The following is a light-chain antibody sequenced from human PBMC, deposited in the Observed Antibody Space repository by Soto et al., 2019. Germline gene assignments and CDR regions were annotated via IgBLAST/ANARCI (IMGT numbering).Light chain of an antibody. CDR3: QKYNSAPWT. V-gene: IGKV1-27*01. J-gene: IGKJ1*01. CDR2: AAS. CDR1: QGISNY. Sequence: DIQMTQSPSSLSPSVGDRVTITCRASQGISNYLAWYQQKPGKVPKLLIYAASTLQSGVPSRFSGSGSGTYFTLTISSLQPEDVATYYCQKYNSAPWTFGQGTKVEIK.